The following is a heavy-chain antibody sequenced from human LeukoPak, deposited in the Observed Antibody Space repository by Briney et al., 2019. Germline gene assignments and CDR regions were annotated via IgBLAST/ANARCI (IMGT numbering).Heavy chain of an antibody. Sequence: GRSLRLSCAASGFSFSNNGMHWVRQAPGKGLEWVAVIWYDGSNKYYADSVKGRFTISRDNSKNTLYLQMNSLGAEDTAVYYCARELPPVVKFYFDYWGQGTLVTVSS. CDR3: ARELPPVVKFYFDY. J-gene: IGHJ4*02. D-gene: IGHD3-22*01. V-gene: IGHV3-33*01. CDR2: IWYDGSNK. CDR1: GFSFSNNG.